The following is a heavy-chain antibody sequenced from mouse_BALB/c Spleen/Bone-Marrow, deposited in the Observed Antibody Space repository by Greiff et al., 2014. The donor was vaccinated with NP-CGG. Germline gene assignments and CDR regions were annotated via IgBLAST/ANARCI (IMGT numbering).Heavy chain of an antibody. CDR2: IGVGGNYN. D-gene: IGHD1-1*01. CDR1: GFSFSGYG. Sequence: DVHLVESGGDLVKPGGSLKLSCAASGFSFSGYGMSWVRQTPDKRLEWVATIGVGGNYNYYPDSVKGRFTISRDNAKNTLYLRMSSLKSEDTAMYYCARPFTTVVATVFAYWGQGTLVTVSA. V-gene: IGHV5-6*01. J-gene: IGHJ3*01. CDR3: ARPFTTVVATVFAY.